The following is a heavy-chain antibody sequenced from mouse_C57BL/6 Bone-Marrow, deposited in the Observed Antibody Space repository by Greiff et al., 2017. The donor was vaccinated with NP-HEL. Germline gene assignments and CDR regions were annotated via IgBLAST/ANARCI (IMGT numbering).Heavy chain of an antibody. J-gene: IGHJ2*01. V-gene: IGHV1-50*01. CDR2: IDPSDSYT. CDR1: GYTFTSYW. CDR3: ARHYYYGDVDY. D-gene: IGHD1-1*01. Sequence: QVQLQQPGAELVKPGASVSLSCKASGYTFTSYWMQWVQQRPGQGLEWIGEIDPSDSYTNSNQQLNGKDTLSVDTSSSTAYMQLSSLTSEDAAVYYCARHYYYGDVDYWGQGTTLTVSS.